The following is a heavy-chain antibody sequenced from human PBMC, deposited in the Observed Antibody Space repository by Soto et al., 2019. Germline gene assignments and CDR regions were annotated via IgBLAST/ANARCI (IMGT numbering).Heavy chain of an antibody. D-gene: IGHD3-22*01. V-gene: IGHV4-30-4*01. CDR3: ARDLDGLHDDTSGPFPRPG. CDR2: IHFSGSI. Sequence: LTCTVSGGSISSDDYYWSWIRQAPGRGLEWIGYIHFSGSIYYNPSLKSRATMSIDTAGNQFSLKVSSVTVADTAVYYCARDLDGLHDDTSGPFPRPGWGQGTLVTVSS. J-gene: IGHJ1*01. CDR1: GGSISSDDYY.